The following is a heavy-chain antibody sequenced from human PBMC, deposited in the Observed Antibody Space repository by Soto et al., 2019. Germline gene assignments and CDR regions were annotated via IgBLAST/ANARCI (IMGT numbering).Heavy chain of an antibody. CDR1: GFTFNHYG. CDR2: ASYDGGTE. J-gene: IGHJ3*02. CDR3: AKLPWGFNYYDRSDYRATDNDAFDI. D-gene: IGHD3-22*01. V-gene: IGHV3-30*18. Sequence: QMQLVESGGGVVQPGTSLRVSCAASGFTFNHYGIHWVRQAPGKGLEGVAVASYDGGTELYADSVRDRFAISRDNSKNTVYLQMNGLGPDDSAVYYCAKLPWGFNYYDRSDYRATDNDAFDIWGQGTMVTVSS.